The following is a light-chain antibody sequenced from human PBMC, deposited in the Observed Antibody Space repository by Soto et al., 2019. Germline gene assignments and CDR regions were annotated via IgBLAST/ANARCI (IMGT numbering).Light chain of an antibody. CDR1: QSLLHSNGHTY. J-gene: IGKJ5*01. Sequence: DIVMTHSPLSLPVTAGEPASVSCRSSQSLLHSNGHTYLAWYQQKPGQPPKLLIYWASTRESGVPDRFSGSGSGTDFTLTISSLQAEDVAVYYCQQYYSTPITFGQGTRLEI. CDR3: QQYYSTPIT. CDR2: WAS. V-gene: IGKV4-1*01.